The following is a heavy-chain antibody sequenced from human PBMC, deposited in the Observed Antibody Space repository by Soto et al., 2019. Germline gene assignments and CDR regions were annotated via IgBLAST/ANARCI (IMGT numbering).Heavy chain of an antibody. D-gene: IGHD6-19*01. CDR3: SPGSYSSGWYFDY. Sequence: QVQLVESGGCVVQPGRSLRLSCAASGFSFRSYGMHWVRQAPGKGLEWVAVISYDGSNKYYADSVKGRFTISRDNSKNTLYLQMNSLRAEDTAVYYCSPGSYSSGWYFDYWGQGTLVTVSS. CDR2: ISYDGSNK. J-gene: IGHJ4*02. CDR1: GFSFRSYG. V-gene: IGHV3-30*03.